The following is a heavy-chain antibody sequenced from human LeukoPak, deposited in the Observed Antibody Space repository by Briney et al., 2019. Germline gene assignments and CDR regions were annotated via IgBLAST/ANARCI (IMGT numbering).Heavy chain of an antibody. Sequence: PSETLSLTCAVSGGSISSSNWWSWVRQPPGKGLEWIGEIYHSGSTNYNPSLKSRVTISVDKSKNQFSLKLSSVTAADTAVYYCARLLWFGEEFLAHSPWGTPNYYYGMDVWGQGTTVTVSS. CDR1: GGSISSSNW. J-gene: IGHJ6*02. CDR3: ARLLWFGEEFLAHSPWGTPNYYYGMDV. CDR2: IYHSGST. D-gene: IGHD3-10*01. V-gene: IGHV4-4*02.